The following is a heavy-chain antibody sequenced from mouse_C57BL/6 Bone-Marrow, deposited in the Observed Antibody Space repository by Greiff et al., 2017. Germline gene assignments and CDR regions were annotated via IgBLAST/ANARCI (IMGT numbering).Heavy chain of an antibody. D-gene: IGHD1-1*01. J-gene: IGHJ1*03. CDR3: ATRDGSSPLWYFEV. V-gene: IGHV1-52*01. Sequence: QVQLQQPGAELVRPGSSVKLSCKASGYTFTSYWMHWVKQRPIQGLEWIGNIDPSDSETHYNQKFKDKATLTVDKSSSTAYMQLSSLTSEDSAVYYCATRDGSSPLWYFEVWGTGTTVTVSS. CDR2: IDPSDSET. CDR1: GYTFTSYW.